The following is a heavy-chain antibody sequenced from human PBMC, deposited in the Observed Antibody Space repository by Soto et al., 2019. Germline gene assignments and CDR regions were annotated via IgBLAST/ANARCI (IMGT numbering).Heavy chain of an antibody. D-gene: IGHD6-6*01. J-gene: IGHJ5*02. CDR1: SPSITSGGYY. CDR2: IYYSGST. CDR3: ARDRHNNFFDP. Sequence: PSDTLSLTCTVSSPSITSGGYYWTWIRQSPGKGLEWIGYIYYSGSTYYNPSLESRVAISLDTSRSQFSLTLHSVTAADTAIYYCARDRHNNFFDPWGQGTLVTVS. V-gene: IGHV4-31*03.